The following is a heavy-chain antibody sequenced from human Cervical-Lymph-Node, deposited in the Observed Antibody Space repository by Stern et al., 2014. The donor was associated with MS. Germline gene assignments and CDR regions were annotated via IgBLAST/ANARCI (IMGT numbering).Heavy chain of an antibody. Sequence: VQLVQSGGGVVQPGRSRRISCAASGFTFSSYGMHWVRQAPGKGLEWVAVISYDGSNKYYADSVKGRFTISRDNSKTTLYLQMNSLRAEDTAVYYCAKWGQDYGSGSRYYYYGMDVWGQGTTDTVSS. V-gene: IGHV3-30*18. CDR1: GFTFSSYG. CDR3: AKWGQDYGSGSRYYYYGMDV. CDR2: ISYDGSNK. J-gene: IGHJ6*02. D-gene: IGHD3-10*01.